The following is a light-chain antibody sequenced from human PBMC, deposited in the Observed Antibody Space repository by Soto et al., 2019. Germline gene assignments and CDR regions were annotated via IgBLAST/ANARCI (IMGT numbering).Light chain of an antibody. CDR2: GAS. Sequence: EIVMTQSPATLSVSPGEGATLSCRASQSVSNFLAWYQQKPGQAPRLLIYGASTRATGIQARFSGGGSGTDFTLTIRSLQSEDFAVYYCKHYIKWPPTFGQGTKVDIK. CDR1: QSVSNF. V-gene: IGKV3-15*01. J-gene: IGKJ1*01. CDR3: KHYIKWPPT.